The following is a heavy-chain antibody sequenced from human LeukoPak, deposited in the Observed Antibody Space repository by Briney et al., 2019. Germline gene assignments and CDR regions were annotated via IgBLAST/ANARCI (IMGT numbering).Heavy chain of an antibody. CDR2: ISYDGSNQ. J-gene: IGHJ3*02. CDR3: AREGYYAFDI. V-gene: IGHV3-30*09. CDR1: GFTFNNYA. D-gene: IGHD3-22*01. Sequence: GGSLRLSCAASGFTFNNYAMQWVRRAPGKGLEWVAIISYDGSNQYYADSVKGRFAISRDSSQNTLYLQMNTLRVEDTAVYFCAREGYYAFDIWGQGTMVTVSS.